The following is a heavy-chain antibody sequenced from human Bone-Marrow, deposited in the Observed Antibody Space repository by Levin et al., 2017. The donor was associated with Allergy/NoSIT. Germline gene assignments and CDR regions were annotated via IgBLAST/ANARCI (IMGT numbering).Heavy chain of an antibody. CDR3: VTGDPMSTVNVAAFDI. J-gene: IGHJ3*02. D-gene: IGHD4-11*01. V-gene: IGHV3-15*01. CDR2: FKSKADGGFV. Sequence: NPGGSLRLSCAASKFTFSSAWMNWVRQAPGKGLEWVGRFKSKADGGFVDYAAPVEGRFTISTDDSKSTFYLQMNSLKTEDTAMYYCVTGDPMSTVNVAAFDIWGQGTMVTVSS. CDR1: KFTFSSAW.